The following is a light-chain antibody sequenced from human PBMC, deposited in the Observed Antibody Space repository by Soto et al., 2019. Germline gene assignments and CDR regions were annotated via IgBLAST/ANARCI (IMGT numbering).Light chain of an antibody. V-gene: IGKV3-20*01. CDR2: GAS. CDR1: QSLTSSY. Sequence: EIVLTQSPGTLSLSPGERATLSCRASQSLTSSYLAWYQQKPGQAPRLLIYGASSRATGIPDRFSGSGSGTDFTLTISRLEPEHCAECYCQLYVSSRSSYTFGQGTNLEIK. J-gene: IGKJ2*01. CDR3: QLYVSSRSSYT.